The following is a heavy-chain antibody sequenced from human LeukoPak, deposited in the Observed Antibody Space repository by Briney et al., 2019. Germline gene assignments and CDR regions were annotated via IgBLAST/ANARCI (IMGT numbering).Heavy chain of an antibody. CDR2: IKADGSDK. J-gene: IGHJ5*02. Sequence: GESLRLSCVASGFTFSNFWMSWVRQGPGKGLEWVASIKADGSDKRYLGSVTGRFTISRDNAKESVYLQMNSLRAEDMGVYYFTRVPTSGQSRAWGQGALVTVAS. CDR1: GFTFSNFW. V-gene: IGHV3-7*04. CDR3: TRVPTSGQSRA.